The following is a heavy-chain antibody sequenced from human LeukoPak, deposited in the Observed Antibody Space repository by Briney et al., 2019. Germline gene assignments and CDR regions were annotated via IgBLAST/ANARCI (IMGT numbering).Heavy chain of an antibody. CDR2: IYHSGST. CDR1: GDSISSGGYY. D-gene: IGHD5-24*01. V-gene: IGHV4-30-2*01. Sequence: SETLSLTCTVSGDSISSGGYYWSWIRQPPGKGLEWIGYIYHSGSTYYNPSLKSRVTISVDSSKNRFSLKVRSVTAADTAVYYCARGTDAYKGGNYWGQGTLVTVSS. J-gene: IGHJ4*02. CDR3: ARGTDAYKGGNY.